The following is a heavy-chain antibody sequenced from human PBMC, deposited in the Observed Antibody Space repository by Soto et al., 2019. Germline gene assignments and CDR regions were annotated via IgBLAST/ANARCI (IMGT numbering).Heavy chain of an antibody. CDR1: GFTFSTYW. V-gene: IGHV3-7*03. J-gene: IGHJ4*02. CDR2: INQDGSEK. D-gene: IGHD3-3*01. CDR3: ARAPQFYDFWSCYYRSGDLKLYFDS. Sequence: EVQVVESGGGLVQPGGSLRLSCTASGFTFSTYWMTWVRQAPGKGLEWVANINQDGSEKYYADSVKGRFTISRDNTKNSLYLQMNSLRVEDTAVYYCARAPQFYDFWSCYYRSGDLKLYFDSWGQGTLVTVSS.